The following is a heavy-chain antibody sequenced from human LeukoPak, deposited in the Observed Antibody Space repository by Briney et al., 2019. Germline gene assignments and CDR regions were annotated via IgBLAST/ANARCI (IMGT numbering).Heavy chain of an antibody. CDR3: AREGRDGYNYPNDAFDI. D-gene: IGHD5-24*01. CDR2: INPNSGGT. CDR1: GYTFTGYY. J-gene: IGHJ3*02. V-gene: IGHV1-2*02. Sequence: RRASVKVSCKASGYTFTGYYMHWVRQAPGQGLEWMGWINPNSGGTNYAQKFQGRVTMTRDTSISTAYMELSRLRSDDTAVYYCAREGRDGYNYPNDAFDIWGQGTMVTVSS.